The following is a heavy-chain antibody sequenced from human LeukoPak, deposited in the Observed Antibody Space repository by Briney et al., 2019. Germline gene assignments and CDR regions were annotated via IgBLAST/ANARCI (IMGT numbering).Heavy chain of an antibody. J-gene: IGHJ4*02. V-gene: IGHV3-30*18. Sequence: GGSLRLSCAASGFTFSSYGMHWDRQAPGKGLEWVAVISYDGSNKYYADSVRGRFTISRDNSKNTLYLQMNSLRAEDTAVYYCAKGADEYSVDYWGQGTLVTVSS. CDR2: ISYDGSNK. CDR1: GFTFSSYG. CDR3: AKGADEYSVDY. D-gene: IGHD6-6*01.